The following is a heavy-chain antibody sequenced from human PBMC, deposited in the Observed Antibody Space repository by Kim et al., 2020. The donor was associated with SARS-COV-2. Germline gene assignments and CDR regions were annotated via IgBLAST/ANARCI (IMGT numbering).Heavy chain of an antibody. J-gene: IGHJ5*02. CDR3: ARARVVPAAISGNWFDP. CDR1: GGSFSGYY. CDR2: INHSGST. D-gene: IGHD2-2*02. V-gene: IGHV4-34*01. Sequence: SETLSLTCAVYGGSFSGYYWSWIRQPPGKGLEWIGEINHSGSTNYNPSLKSRVTISVDTSKNQFSLKLSSVTAADTAVYYCARARVVPAAISGNWFDPWGQGTLVTVSS.